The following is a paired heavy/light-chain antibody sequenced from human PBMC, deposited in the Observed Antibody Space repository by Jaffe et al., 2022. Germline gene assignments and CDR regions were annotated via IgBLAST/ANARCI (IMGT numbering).Heavy chain of an antibody. CDR2: FYIDEKNT. J-gene: IGHJ4*02. D-gene: IGHD1-1*01. CDR1: GFTVSSDW. CDR3: ARGNAGVSPRF. V-gene: IGHV3-74*01. Sequence: EVQLVESGGGLVQPGGSLRLSCAASGFTVSSDWMHWVRQAPGKGLVWVAAFYIDEKNTRYEDSVKGRFTISGDNAKNTVDLQMNSLRAEDTAVYYCARGNAGVSPRFWGQGTLVTVSS.
Light chain of an antibody. CDR3: MQSLQTPWT. CDR2: VGS. CDR1: QSLLHSNGYNY. J-gene: IGKJ1*01. Sequence: DIVMTQSPLSLPVTPGEPASISCRSSQSLLHSNGYNYLDWYLQKSGQPPQLLIYVGSNRASGAPDRFSGSGSGTDFTLTISRVEADDVGIYYCMQSLQTPWTFGQGTKVEIK. V-gene: IGKV2-28*01.